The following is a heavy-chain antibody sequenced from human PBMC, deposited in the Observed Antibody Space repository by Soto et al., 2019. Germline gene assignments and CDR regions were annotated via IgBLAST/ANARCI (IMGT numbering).Heavy chain of an antibody. Sequence: QVQLQESGPGLVKPSQTLSLTCTVSGGSISSDDYYWSWIRQPPGKGLEWIAYMYYSGSTYYDPSLKSRVAISVDTSKYQFSLKLSSVTAADTAVYYCARGEGYALDVWGQGTTVTVSS. CDR1: GGSISSDDYY. D-gene: IGHD1-26*01. CDR2: MYYSGST. V-gene: IGHV4-30-4*01. J-gene: IGHJ6*02. CDR3: ARGEGYALDV.